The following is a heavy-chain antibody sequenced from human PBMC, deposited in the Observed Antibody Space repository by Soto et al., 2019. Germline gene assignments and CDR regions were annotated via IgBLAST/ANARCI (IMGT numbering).Heavy chain of an antibody. CDR1: GYTFTSYG. D-gene: IGHD3-22*01. CDR3: ARDIVVITSFCMDV. V-gene: IGHV1-18*01. J-gene: IGHJ6*02. Sequence: ASVKVSCKASGYTFTSYGISWVRQAPGQGLEWMGWISAYNGNTNYAQKLQGRVTMTTDTSTSTAYMGLRSLRSDDTAVYYCARDIVVITSFCMDVWGQGTTVTVSS. CDR2: ISAYNGNT.